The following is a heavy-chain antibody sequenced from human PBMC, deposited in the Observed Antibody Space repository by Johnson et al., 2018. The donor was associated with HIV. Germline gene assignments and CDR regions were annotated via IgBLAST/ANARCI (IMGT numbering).Heavy chain of an antibody. Sequence: VQLVESGGGLVQPGGSLRLSCAASGFTFSSHWMHWVRQPPGKGLGKGLVWVSVIFSVGDVYYADSVKGRFTISRDNSKNMVYLQMNSLRAEDTAVYYCARDSLVGGPPQVDAFDIWGQGTMVTVSS. D-gene: IGHD3-10*01. CDR1: GFTFSSHW. V-gene: IGHV3-66*02. CDR3: ARDSLVGGPPQVDAFDI. CDR2: IFSVGDV. J-gene: IGHJ3*02.